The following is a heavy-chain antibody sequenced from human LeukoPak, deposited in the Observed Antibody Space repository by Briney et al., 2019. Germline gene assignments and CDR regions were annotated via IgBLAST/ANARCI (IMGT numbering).Heavy chain of an antibody. CDR2: IYTTGTT. V-gene: IGHV4-4*07. D-gene: IGHD5-18*01. CDR3: ARAGYTASHYWLDP. J-gene: IGHJ5*02. Sequence: PSETLSLICSVSGGSMNSYYWSWIRQPAGKGLEWIGRIYTTGTTNYNPSLRSRVTMSVDTSKSQFSLTLTSVTAADTAVYFCARAGYTASHYWLDPWGHGMLVSVSS. CDR1: GGSMNSYY.